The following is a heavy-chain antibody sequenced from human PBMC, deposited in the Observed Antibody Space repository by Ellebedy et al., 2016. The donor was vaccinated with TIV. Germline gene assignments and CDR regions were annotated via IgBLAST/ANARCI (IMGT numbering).Heavy chain of an antibody. Sequence: GESLKISXAASGFTVSSNYMSWVRQAPGKGLEWVSVIYSGGSTYYADSVKGRFTISRDNAKNSLYLQMNSLRAEDTAVYYCARGSPTIKYSYFDYWGQGTLVTVSS. D-gene: IGHD5-12*01. V-gene: IGHV3-53*01. J-gene: IGHJ4*02. CDR1: GFTVSSNY. CDR2: IYSGGST. CDR3: ARGSPTIKYSYFDY.